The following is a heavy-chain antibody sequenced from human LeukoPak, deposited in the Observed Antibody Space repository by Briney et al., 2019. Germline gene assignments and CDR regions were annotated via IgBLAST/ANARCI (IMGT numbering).Heavy chain of an antibody. CDR3: ARDPGIDAFDV. Sequence: GGSLRLSCEASGFGPSDHYMSWVRQAPGRGLEWISYISSSSVTIYYADSVKGRFTISRDNSKNTMYLQMNSLRAEDTAIYYCARDPGIDAFDVWGQGTMVTVSS. D-gene: IGHD1-26*01. V-gene: IGHV3-11*01. J-gene: IGHJ3*01. CDR1: GFGPSDHY. CDR2: ISSSSVTI.